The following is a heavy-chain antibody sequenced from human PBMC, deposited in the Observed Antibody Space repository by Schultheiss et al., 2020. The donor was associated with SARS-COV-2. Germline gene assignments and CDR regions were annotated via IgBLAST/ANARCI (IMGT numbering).Heavy chain of an antibody. CDR1: GFTFSSYG. J-gene: IGHJ4*02. CDR3: ARPPVL. V-gene: IGHV3-19*01. Sequence: GGSLRLSCAASGFTFSSYGMHWVRQAPGKGLAWVSGVSWNGSRTHYADSVKGRFIISRDNAKNSLYLQMNSLRAEDTAVYYCARPPVLWGQGTLVTVSS. CDR2: VSWNGSRT. D-gene: IGHD2-8*02.